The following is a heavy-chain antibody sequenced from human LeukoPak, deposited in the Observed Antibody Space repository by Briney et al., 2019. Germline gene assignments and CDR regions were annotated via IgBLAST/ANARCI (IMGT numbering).Heavy chain of an antibody. V-gene: IGHV4-39*01. CDR2: IYYSGST. J-gene: IGHJ4*02. CDR3: ARNSSSANSGGFDY. Sequence: SETLSLTCTVSGASIRGSSYYWAWIRQTPGKGLDWIGSIYYSGSTHYSPSLKSRVTISVDTSKNQFSLRVTSVTAADTAAYYCARNSSSANSGGFDYWGQGILVTVSA. D-gene: IGHD2-2*01. CDR1: GASIRGSSYY.